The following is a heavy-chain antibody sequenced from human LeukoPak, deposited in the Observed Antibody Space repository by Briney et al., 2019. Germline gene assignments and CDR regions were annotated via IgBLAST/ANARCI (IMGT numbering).Heavy chain of an antibody. V-gene: IGHV1-46*01. Sequence: ASVKVSCKASGYTFTSYYMHWVRQAPGQGLEWMGIINPSGGSTSYAQKFQGRVTMTRDMSTSTVYMELSSLRSEDTAVYYCVRGVGYCTNGVCYSDYWGQGTLVAVSS. CDR3: VRGVGYCTNGVCYSDY. D-gene: IGHD2-8*01. J-gene: IGHJ4*02. CDR2: INPSGGST. CDR1: GYTFTSYY.